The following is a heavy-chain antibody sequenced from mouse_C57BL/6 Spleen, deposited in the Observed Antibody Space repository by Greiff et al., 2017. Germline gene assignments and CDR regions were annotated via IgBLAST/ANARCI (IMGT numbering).Heavy chain of an antibody. D-gene: IGHD1-1*01. CDR3: ETTVVEWYVDF. J-gene: IGHJ1*03. CDR1: GFTFSDYG. V-gene: IGHV5-17*01. CDR2: ISSGSSTI. Sequence: EVMLVESGGGLVKPGGSLKLSCASSGFTFSDYGMYWVRQAPEKGLEWVAYISSGSSTIYYPDTVKGRFSISRDNAKNTLFLQMTSLRSEDTDMYYCETTVVEWYVDFWGTGTTVTVSS.